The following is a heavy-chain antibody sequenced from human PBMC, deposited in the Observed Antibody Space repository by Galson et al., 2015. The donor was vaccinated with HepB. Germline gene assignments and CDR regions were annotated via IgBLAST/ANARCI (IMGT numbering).Heavy chain of an antibody. CDR2: IIPMFGTA. V-gene: IGHV1-69*13. D-gene: IGHD3-22*01. CDR1: GGTFSSYV. Sequence: VKVSCKASGGTFSSYVISWVRQAPGQGLEWMGGIIPMFGTANYAQKFQGRVTITADESTSTAYMELRSLRSEDTAVYYCARVPEDYYDSSGYKEDYFEYWGQGTLVTVSS. J-gene: IGHJ4*02. CDR3: ARVPEDYYDSSGYKEDYFEY.